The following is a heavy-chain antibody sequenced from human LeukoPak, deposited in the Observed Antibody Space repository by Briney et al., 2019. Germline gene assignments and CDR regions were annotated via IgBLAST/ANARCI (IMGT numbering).Heavy chain of an antibody. V-gene: IGHV4-38-2*02. CDR1: GYSISGGYY. J-gene: IGHJ3*02. CDR2: IYHGGST. D-gene: IGHD3-9*01. CDR3: ARVAERTWLPYDAAFDI. Sequence: SETLSLTCTVSGYSISGGYYWGWIRQPAGKGLEWIGTIYHGGSTYYNPSLESRVTISLDTSKNHFSLNLTSVTAADTAMYYCARVAERTWLPYDAAFDIWGLGTMVTVSS.